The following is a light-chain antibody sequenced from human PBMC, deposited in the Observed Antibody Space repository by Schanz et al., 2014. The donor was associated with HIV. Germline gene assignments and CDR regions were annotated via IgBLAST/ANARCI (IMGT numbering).Light chain of an antibody. V-gene: IGKV3-15*01. CDR1: QSVGRR. CDR2: EAS. J-gene: IGKJ1*01. CDR3: QQYNTWPRT. Sequence: EIVMTQSPATLSVSPGERATLSCRASQSVGRRVTWYQQKPGQPPRLLIHEASTRATGIPARFSGSGSGTDFTLTISSLQSEDFAVYYCQQYNTWPRTFGQGTKVEAK.